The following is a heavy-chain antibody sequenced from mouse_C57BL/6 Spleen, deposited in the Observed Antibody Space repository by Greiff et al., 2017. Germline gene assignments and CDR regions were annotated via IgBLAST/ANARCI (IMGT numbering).Heavy chain of an antibody. CDR3: AIITTVVAGWFDY. CDR1: GYAFSSSW. Sequence: QVQLKESGPELVKPGASVKISCKASGYAFSSSWMNWVKQRPGKGLEWIGRIYPGDGDTNYNGKFKGKATLTADKSSSTAYMQLRSLTSEDSAVYFCAIITTVVAGWFDYWGQGTTLSVSS. CDR2: IYPGDGDT. V-gene: IGHV1-82*01. D-gene: IGHD1-1*01. J-gene: IGHJ2*01.